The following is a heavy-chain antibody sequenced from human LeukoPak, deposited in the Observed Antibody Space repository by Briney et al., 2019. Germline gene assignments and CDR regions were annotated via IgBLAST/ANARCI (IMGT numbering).Heavy chain of an antibody. CDR2: ISDDGGNK. D-gene: IGHD1-26*01. J-gene: IGHJ4*02. CDR1: GFTFSSNG. Sequence: PGRSLRLSCAASGFTFSSNGMHWVRQAPGKGLEWVAVISDDGGNKYYADSVKGRFTISRDNSKNTLYLQMNSLRDEDTAVYYCAKEGPFAGRYYFDYWGQGTLVTVSS. CDR3: AKEGPFAGRYYFDY. V-gene: IGHV3-30*18.